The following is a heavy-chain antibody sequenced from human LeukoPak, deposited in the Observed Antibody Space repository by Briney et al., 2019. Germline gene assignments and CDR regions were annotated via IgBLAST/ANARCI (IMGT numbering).Heavy chain of an antibody. CDR2: ISYDGSNK. CDR1: GFTFSNYG. D-gene: IGHD3-10*01. CDR3: AKGPPTMEWGYYFDY. J-gene: IGHJ4*02. V-gene: IGHV3-30*18. Sequence: PGGSLRLSCAASGFTFSNYGMHWVRQAPGKGLEWVAVISYDGSNKYYADSVKGRFTISRDNSKNTLYLQMNSLRAEDTAVYYCAKGPPTMEWGYYFDYWGQGTLVSVSS.